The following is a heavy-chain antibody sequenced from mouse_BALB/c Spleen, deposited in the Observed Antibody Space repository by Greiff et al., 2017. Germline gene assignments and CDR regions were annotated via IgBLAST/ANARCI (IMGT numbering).Heavy chain of an antibody. CDR3: ARDGVRREAWFAY. J-gene: IGHJ3*01. V-gene: IGHV1S135*01. Sequence: LVESGPELVKPGASVKVSCKASGYAFTSYNMYWVKQSHGKSLEWIGYIDPYNGGTSYNQKFKGKATLTVDKSSSTAYMHLNSLTSEDSAVYYCARDGVRREAWFAYWGQGTLVTVSA. CDR2: IDPYNGGT. D-gene: IGHD2-14*01. CDR1: GYAFTSYN.